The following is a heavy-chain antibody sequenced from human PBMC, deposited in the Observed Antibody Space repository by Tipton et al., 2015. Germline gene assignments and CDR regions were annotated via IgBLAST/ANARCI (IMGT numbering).Heavy chain of an antibody. CDR3: TRGSHNSGWS. D-gene: IGHD6-19*01. CDR1: GDSVSSNIAA. CDR2: TYYRSKWFH. Sequence: GLVKPSQTLSLTCAISGDSVSSNIAAWSWIRQSPSGGLEWLARTYYRSKWFHDYAVSVQGRVTINPDTSKNQVSLQMNSVTPEDTAVYYCTRGSHNSGWSWGQGTRVTVSS. V-gene: IGHV6-1*01. J-gene: IGHJ5*02.